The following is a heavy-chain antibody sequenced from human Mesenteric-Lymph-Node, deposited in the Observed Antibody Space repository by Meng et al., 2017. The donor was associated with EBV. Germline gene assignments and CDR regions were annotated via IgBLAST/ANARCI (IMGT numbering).Heavy chain of an antibody. Sequence: VQVVASGGGLVQPGGSLRLSCAASGFTFSSYWMHWVRQAPGEGLVWVSRISSDGSSTRYADSVKGRLTISRDNAKDTLYVQMNSLRAEDTAVYYCAREGSAYDFDYWGQGTLVTVSS. CDR3: AREGSAYDFDY. CDR1: GFTFSSYW. J-gene: IGHJ4*02. V-gene: IGHV3-74*01. D-gene: IGHD3-16*01. CDR2: ISSDGSST.